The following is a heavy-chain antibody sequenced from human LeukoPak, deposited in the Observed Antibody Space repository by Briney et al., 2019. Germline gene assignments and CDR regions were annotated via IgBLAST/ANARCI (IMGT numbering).Heavy chain of an antibody. CDR3: AREAYTGFDLEAFDS. Sequence: GGSLRLSCAASGFTFSSYSLNWVRQAPGKGLEWVSSITSSSGSIYYADSVKGRFTISRDNAKSSLYLQMNSLRVEDTAVYYCAREAYTGFDLEAFDSWGQGTRVTVSS. J-gene: IGHJ4*02. CDR2: ITSSSGSI. D-gene: IGHD5-12*01. CDR1: GFTFSSYS. V-gene: IGHV3-21*06.